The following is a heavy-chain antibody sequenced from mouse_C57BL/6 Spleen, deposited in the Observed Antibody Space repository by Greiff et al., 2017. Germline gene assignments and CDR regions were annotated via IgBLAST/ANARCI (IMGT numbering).Heavy chain of an antibody. J-gene: IGHJ1*03. CDR3: ARSRDYCGSSYWYFDV. CDR2: INPGSGGT. CDR1: GYAFTNYL. V-gene: IGHV1-54*01. Sequence: VQLQQSGAELVRPGTSVKVSCKASGYAFTNYLIEWVKQRPGQGLEWIGVINPGSGGTNYNEKFKGKATLTADKSSSTAYMQLSSLTSEDSAVYFCARSRDYCGSSYWYFDVWGTGTTVTVSS. D-gene: IGHD1-1*01.